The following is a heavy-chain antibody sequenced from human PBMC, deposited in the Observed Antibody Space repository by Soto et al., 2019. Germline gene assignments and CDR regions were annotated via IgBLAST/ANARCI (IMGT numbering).Heavy chain of an antibody. CDR1: GYSFTTYW. V-gene: IGHV5-51*01. D-gene: IGHD2-8*01. Sequence: GESLKISCKGAGYSFTTYWIGWVRQMPGKGLECVGIIYPRDSDTRYSPSFQGQVTISVDRSDSTASLRWSSLKASDTAIYYCARLMYAGYYYYALDVWGQGTTVTVSS. CDR3: ARLMYAGYYYYALDV. J-gene: IGHJ6*02. CDR2: IYPRDSDT.